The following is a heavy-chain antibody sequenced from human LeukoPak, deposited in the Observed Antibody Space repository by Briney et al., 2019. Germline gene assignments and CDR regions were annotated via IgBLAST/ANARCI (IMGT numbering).Heavy chain of an antibody. J-gene: IGHJ6*03. CDR1: GYTFIGYY. Sequence: GASVKVSCKASGYTFIGYYMHWVRQAPGQGLEWMGWINPNSGDTHYAQRFQDRFTMTRDTSLSTAYMELSRPRSDDTALYYCARGAVSGAMDVWGNGTTVTISS. CDR3: ARGAVSGAMDV. V-gene: IGHV1-2*02. D-gene: IGHD6-19*01. CDR2: INPNSGDT.